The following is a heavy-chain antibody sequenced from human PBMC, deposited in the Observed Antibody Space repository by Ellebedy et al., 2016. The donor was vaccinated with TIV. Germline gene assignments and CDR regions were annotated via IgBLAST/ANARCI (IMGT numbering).Heavy chain of an antibody. CDR2: FDPEDGET. D-gene: IGHD1-1*01. V-gene: IGHV1-24*01. J-gene: IGHJ4*02. Sequence: ASVKVSXXVSGYTLTELSMHWVRQAPGKGLEWMGGFDPEDGETIYAQKFQGRVTMTEDTSTDTAYMELSSLRSEDTAVYYCATAPGYNWNDAWAIDYWGQGTLVTVSS. CDR1: GYTLTELS. CDR3: ATAPGYNWNDAWAIDY.